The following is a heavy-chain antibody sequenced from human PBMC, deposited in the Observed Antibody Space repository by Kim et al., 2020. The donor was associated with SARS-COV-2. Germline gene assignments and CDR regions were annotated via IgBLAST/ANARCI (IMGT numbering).Heavy chain of an antibody. V-gene: IGHV3-30*18. CDR2: ISYDGSNK. CDR3: AKGYCTNGVCYLGGMDV. D-gene: IGHD2-8*01. CDR1: GFTFSSYG. J-gene: IGHJ6*02. Sequence: GGSLRLSCAASGFTFSSYGMHWVRQAPGKGLEWVAFISYDGSNKYYADSVKGRFTISRDNSKNTLYLQMNSLRAEDTAVYYCAKGYCTNGVCYLGGMDVWGQGTTVTVSS.